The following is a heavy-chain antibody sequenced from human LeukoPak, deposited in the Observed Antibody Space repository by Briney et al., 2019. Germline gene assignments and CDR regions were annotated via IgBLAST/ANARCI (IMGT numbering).Heavy chain of an antibody. J-gene: IGHJ4*02. CDR3: ARDRGTWNDDGFDY. Sequence: SETLSLTYTVAGGSISSYYWSWIRQPAGKGLEWMWRIYISGSTNYNPSLKSRVTMSVDTSKNQFSLKLSSVTAADTAVYYCARDRGTWNDDGFDYWGQGTLVTVSS. D-gene: IGHD1-1*01. CDR1: GGSISSYY. V-gene: IGHV4-4*07. CDR2: IYISGST.